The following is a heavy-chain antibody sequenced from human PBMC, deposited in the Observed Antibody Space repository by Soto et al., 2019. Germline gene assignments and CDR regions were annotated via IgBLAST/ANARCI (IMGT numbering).Heavy chain of an antibody. CDR3: ARDRKSSCSGGSCYSYYYYYYGMDV. CDR1: GGTFSSYA. Sequence: QVQLVQSGAEVTKPGSSVKVSCKASGGTFSSYAISWVRQAPGQGLEWMGGIIPIFGTANYAQTFQGRVTITADESTSTAYMELSSLRSEDTAVYYCARDRKSSCSGGSCYSYYYYYYGMDVGGQGTTVTVSS. V-gene: IGHV1-69*01. D-gene: IGHD2-15*01. CDR2: IIPIFGTA. J-gene: IGHJ6*02.